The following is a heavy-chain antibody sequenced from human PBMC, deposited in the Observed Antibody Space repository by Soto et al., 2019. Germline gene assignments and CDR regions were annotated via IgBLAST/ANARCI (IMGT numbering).Heavy chain of an antibody. CDR3: VRDSHGYY. CDR2: IDHDGPT. Sequence: EVQLVESGGGLVQPGGSMRLSCAGSGFIFSNYWMHWVRQAPGKGLEWVARIDHDGPTDYADSVRGRFTISRDNAENTLYLQMNSLRPEDTAVYYCVRDSHGYYWGQGTLVTVSS. V-gene: IGHV3-74*01. J-gene: IGHJ4*02. D-gene: IGHD4-17*01. CDR1: GFIFSNYW.